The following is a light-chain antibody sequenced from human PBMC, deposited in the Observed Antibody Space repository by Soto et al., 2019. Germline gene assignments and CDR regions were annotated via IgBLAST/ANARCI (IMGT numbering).Light chain of an antibody. CDR1: QSVSSN. V-gene: IGKV3-15*01. CDR3: QQQRIFHHT. Sequence: EIVMTQSPATLSVSPGERATLSCRASQSVSSNLAWYQQKPGQAPRLLIYGASTRATGIPARVTGSGSGTDSTLTISRVDSEDFSFYYCQQQRIFHHTFGQR. J-gene: IGKJ1*01. CDR2: GAS.